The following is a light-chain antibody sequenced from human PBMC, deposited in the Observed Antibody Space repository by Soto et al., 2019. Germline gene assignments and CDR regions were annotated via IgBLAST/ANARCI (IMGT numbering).Light chain of an antibody. Sequence: DIHMTQSPSSLSASIGDTVTITCRASQSISSYFNWYQQKPGKAPKLLIYAASRLQSGVPSRFGGYRSGTDFTLTISRLQAEDFATYYCEQTYSTPRTFGQGTKVEIK. J-gene: IGKJ1*01. V-gene: IGKV1-39*01. CDR2: AAS. CDR1: QSISSY. CDR3: EQTYSTPRT.